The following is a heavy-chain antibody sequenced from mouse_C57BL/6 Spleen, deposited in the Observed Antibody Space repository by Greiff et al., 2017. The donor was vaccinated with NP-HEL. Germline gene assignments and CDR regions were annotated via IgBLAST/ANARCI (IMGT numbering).Heavy chain of an antibody. CDR3: ARPRYYGYPHWYFDV. D-gene: IGHD2-2*01. V-gene: IGHV1-52*01. Sequence: VQLQQPGAELVRPGSSVKLSCKASGYTFTSYWMHWVKQRPIQGLEWIGNIDPSDSETHYNQKFKDKATLTVDKSSSTAYMQLSSLTSEDSAVYYCARPRYYGYPHWYFDVWGTGTTVTVSS. CDR2: IDPSDSET. J-gene: IGHJ1*03. CDR1: GYTFTSYW.